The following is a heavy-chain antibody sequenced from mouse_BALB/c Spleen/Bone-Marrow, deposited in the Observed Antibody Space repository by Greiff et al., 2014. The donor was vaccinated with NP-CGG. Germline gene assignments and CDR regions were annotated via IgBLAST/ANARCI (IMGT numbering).Heavy chain of an antibody. CDR2: ISYSGST. Sequence: EVQLQESGPSLVKPSQTLSLTCSVTGDSITGGYWNWIRKFPGNKLEYMGYISYSGSTYYSPSLKSRISITRDTSKNQYYLQLNPVTTEDTATYYCATYDGYYFDYWGQGTTLTVSS. J-gene: IGHJ2*01. CDR1: GDSITGGY. D-gene: IGHD2-3*01. V-gene: IGHV3-8*02. CDR3: ATYDGYYFDY.